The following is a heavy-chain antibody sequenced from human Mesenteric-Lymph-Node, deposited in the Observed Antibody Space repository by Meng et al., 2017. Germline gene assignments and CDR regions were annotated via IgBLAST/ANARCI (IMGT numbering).Heavy chain of an antibody. CDR3: AKIGSNHQFDL. Sequence: QVQLVQSGAEVQKPGASVKVSCKASGDTFTVYYMHWVRQAPGQGLEWMGRINPHTGGINYAQEFQGRVAMTRDTSISTAYMELSRLRTDDTAVYYCAKIGSNHQFDLWGQGTLVTVSS. CDR1: GDTFTVYY. D-gene: IGHD4-11*01. CDR2: INPHTGGI. J-gene: IGHJ4*02. V-gene: IGHV1-2*06.